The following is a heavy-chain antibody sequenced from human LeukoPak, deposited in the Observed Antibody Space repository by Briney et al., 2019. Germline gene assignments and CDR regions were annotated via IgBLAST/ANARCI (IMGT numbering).Heavy chain of an antibody. J-gene: IGHJ4*02. Sequence: SQTLSLTCTVSGGSISSGDYYWSWIRQPPGKGLEWIGYIYYSGSTYYNPSLKSRVTISVDTSKNQFSLKLSSVTAADTAVYYCALLRGYYDILTGDVDYWGQGTLVTVSS. CDR2: IYYSGST. V-gene: IGHV4-30-4*01. CDR1: GGSISSGDYY. D-gene: IGHD3-9*01. CDR3: ALLRGYYDILTGDVDY.